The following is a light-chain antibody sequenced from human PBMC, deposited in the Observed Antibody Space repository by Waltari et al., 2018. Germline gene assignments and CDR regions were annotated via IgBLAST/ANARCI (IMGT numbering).Light chain of an antibody. CDR1: NIGSKS. CDR2: HNG. CDR3: QVWDSDTDHFV. J-gene: IGLJ1*01. Sequence: SYVLTQPPSVSVAPGKTASITCGGNNIGSKSVHWYQQKPGQAPVLVIFHNGDRPPGIPERFSGSNSGDTATLTITRVEAGDEADYYCQVWDSDTDHFVFGTGTKINVL. V-gene: IGLV3-21*03.